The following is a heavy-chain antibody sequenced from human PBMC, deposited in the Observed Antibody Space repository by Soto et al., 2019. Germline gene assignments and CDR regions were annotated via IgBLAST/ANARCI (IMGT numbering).Heavy chain of an antibody. Sequence: PGESLKISCKGSGYSFTSYWISWVRQMPGKGLEWMGRIDPSDSYTNYSPSFQGHVTISADKSISTAYLQWSSLKASDTAMYYCAGRRGYCSSTSCYDGEDYYYGMDVWGQGTTVTVSS. CDR2: IDPSDSYT. CDR1: GYSFTSYW. CDR3: AGRRGYCSSTSCYDGEDYYYGMDV. J-gene: IGHJ6*02. D-gene: IGHD2-2*01. V-gene: IGHV5-10-1*01.